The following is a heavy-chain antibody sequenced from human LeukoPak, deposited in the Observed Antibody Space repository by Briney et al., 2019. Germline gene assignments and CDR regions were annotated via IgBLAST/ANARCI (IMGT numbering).Heavy chain of an antibody. V-gene: IGHV3-23*01. CDR3: AKPGKEMATKSSYFDY. CDR2: ISGSGGST. CDR1: GFTFSSYW. J-gene: IGHJ4*02. Sequence: GGSLRLSCAASGFTFSSYWMSWVRQAPGKGLEWVSAISGSGGSTYYADSVKGRFTISRDNSKNTLYLQMNSLRAEDTAVYYCAKPGKEMATKSSYFDYWGQGTLVTVSS. D-gene: IGHD5-24*01.